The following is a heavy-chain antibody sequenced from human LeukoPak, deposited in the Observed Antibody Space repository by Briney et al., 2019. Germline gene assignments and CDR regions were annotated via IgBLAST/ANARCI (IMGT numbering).Heavy chain of an antibody. CDR2: IYYSGST. J-gene: IGHJ1*01. Sequence: PSETLSLTCTVSGGSISSYYWSWIRQPPGKGLEWIGYIYYSGSTNYNPSLKSRVTISVDTSKNQFSLKLSSVTAADTAVYYCATTVRGVTNEYFQHWGQGTLVTVSS. CDR1: GGSISSYY. D-gene: IGHD3-10*01. V-gene: IGHV4-59*01. CDR3: ATTVRGVTNEYFQH.